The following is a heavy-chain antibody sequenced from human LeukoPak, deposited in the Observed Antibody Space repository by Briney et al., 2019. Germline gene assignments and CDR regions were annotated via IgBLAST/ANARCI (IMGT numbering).Heavy chain of an antibody. CDR1: GYTFTSYG. Sequence: GASVKVSCKASGYTFTSYGISWVRQAPGQGLEWMGWISAYNGNTNYAQKLQGRVTMTTDTSTSTAYMELRSLRSDDTAVYYCARDPAVAGFDAFDIWGQGTMVTVSS. V-gene: IGHV1-18*01. D-gene: IGHD6-19*01. CDR3: ARDPAVAGFDAFDI. J-gene: IGHJ3*02. CDR2: ISAYNGNT.